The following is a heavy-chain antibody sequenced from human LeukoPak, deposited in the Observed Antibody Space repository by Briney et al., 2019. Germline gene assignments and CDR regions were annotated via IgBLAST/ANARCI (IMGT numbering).Heavy chain of an antibody. CDR1: GYSISSGYY. CDR2: IYHSGST. D-gene: IGHD2-2*02. J-gene: IGHJ4*02. V-gene: IGHV4-38-2*01. Sequence: SETLSLTCAVSGYSISSGYYWGWIRQPPGKGLEWIGSIYHSGSTYYNPSLKSRVTISVDTSKNQFSLKLSSVTAADTAVYYCARMYGCSSTSCYTPFDYWGQGTPVTVSS. CDR3: ARMYGCSSTSCYTPFDY.